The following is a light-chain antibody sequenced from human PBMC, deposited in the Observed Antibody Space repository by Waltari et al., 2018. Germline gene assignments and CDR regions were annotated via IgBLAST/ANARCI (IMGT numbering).Light chain of an antibody. CDR1: QSISTS. V-gene: IGKV1-39*01. CDR2: AAS. J-gene: IGKJ4*01. CDR3: QQSYRAPQT. Sequence: DIQMTQSPSSLSASVGDSVTITCRTSQSISTSLTWYQQKPGKPPKLLIFAASALQSGVSSRFSGSGSQTDFTLTIRNLQPEDFATYYCQQSYRAPQTFGGGTKVDMK.